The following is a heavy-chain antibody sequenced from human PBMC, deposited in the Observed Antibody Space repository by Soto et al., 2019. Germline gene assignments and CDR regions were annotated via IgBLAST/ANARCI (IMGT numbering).Heavy chain of an antibody. CDR1: GYTFTSYY. D-gene: IGHD6-19*01. Sequence: ASVKVSCKASGYTFTSYYMHWVRQAPGQGLEWMGIINPSGGSTSYAQKFQGRVTMTRDTSTSTVYMELSSLRSGDTAVYYCARPPSSGYRRGYFAYWGQGTLVPVSS. CDR3: ARPPSSGYRRGYFAY. J-gene: IGHJ4*02. CDR2: INPSGGST. V-gene: IGHV1-46*01.